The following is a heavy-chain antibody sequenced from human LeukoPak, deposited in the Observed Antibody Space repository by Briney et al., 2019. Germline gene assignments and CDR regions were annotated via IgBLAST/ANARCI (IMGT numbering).Heavy chain of an antibody. J-gene: IGHJ4*02. CDR1: GFNFIKYW. CDR2: IKDDGSQK. D-gene: IGHD5-18*01. Sequence: PGGSLRLSCAPSGFNFIKYWMTWVRQVPGKGLEWVANIKDDGSQKYYVDSVKGRFTISRDNGKKSLYLQMNSLRGEDTAVYYCARLYSYGQSNVNFDYWGQGTLVTVSS. V-gene: IGHV3-7*03. CDR3: ARLYSYGQSNVNFDY.